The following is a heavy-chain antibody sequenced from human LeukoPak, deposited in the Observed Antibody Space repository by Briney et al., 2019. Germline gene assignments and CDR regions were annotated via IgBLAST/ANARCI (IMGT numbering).Heavy chain of an antibody. D-gene: IGHD3-10*01. CDR3: AIYRPGTYYRGPALDV. Sequence: GGSLRLSCAASGFTFSSYAMSWVRQTPGKGLEWVSATGGDGSRTFYADFVKGRFTISRDNSKNTLYLRVDSLRAEDTAVYYCAIYRPGTYYRGPALDVWGQGTTVTVSS. CDR1: GFTFSSYA. V-gene: IGHV3-23*01. CDR2: TGGDGSRT. J-gene: IGHJ6*02.